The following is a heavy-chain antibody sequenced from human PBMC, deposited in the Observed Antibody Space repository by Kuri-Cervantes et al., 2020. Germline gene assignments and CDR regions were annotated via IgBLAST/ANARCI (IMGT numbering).Heavy chain of an antibody. CDR3: AKSDYYDFWRYHYGMDV. CDR2: ISYDGSNK. V-gene: IGHV3-30*18. J-gene: IGHJ6*02. CDR1: GFTFSSYG. D-gene: IGHD3-3*01. Sequence: GGSLRLSCAASGFTFSSYGMHWVRQAPGKGLEWVAVISYDGSNKYYADSVKGRFTISRDNSKNTLYLQMNNLRAEDTAVYYCAKSDYYDFWRYHYGMDVWGQGTTVTVSS.